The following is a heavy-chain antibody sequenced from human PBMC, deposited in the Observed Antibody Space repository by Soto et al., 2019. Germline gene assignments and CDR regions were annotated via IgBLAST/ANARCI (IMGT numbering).Heavy chain of an antibody. CDR2: INPNSGGT. D-gene: IGHD6-13*01. CDR1: GYTFTGYY. V-gene: IGHV1-2*02. CDR3: ARDPGIAAAGTPYYYYGMDV. Sequence: ASVKVSCKASGYTFTGYYMHWVRQAPGQGLEWMGWINPNSGGTNYAQKFQGRVTMTRDTSISTAYMELSRLRSDDTAVYYCARDPGIAAAGTPYYYYGMDVWGQGTTVTVSS. J-gene: IGHJ6*02.